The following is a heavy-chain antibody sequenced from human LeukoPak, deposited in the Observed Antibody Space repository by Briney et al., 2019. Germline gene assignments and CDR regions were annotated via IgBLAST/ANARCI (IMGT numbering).Heavy chain of an antibody. Sequence: GGSLRLSCAASGFTFSSYSMNWVRQAPGKGLEWVSSISSSSSYIYYADSVKGRFTISRDNAKNSLYLQVNSLRAEDTAVYYCARAKVGATMDYWGQGTLVTVSS. CDR3: ARAKVGATMDY. CDR2: ISSSSSYI. D-gene: IGHD1-26*01. J-gene: IGHJ4*02. CDR1: GFTFSSYS. V-gene: IGHV3-21*01.